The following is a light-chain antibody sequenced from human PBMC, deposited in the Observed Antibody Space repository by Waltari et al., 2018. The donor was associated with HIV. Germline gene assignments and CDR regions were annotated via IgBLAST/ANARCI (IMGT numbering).Light chain of an antibody. J-gene: IGKJ4*01. CDR2: GAS. V-gene: IGKV3-15*01. CDR1: QSVSSN. CDR3: QQYHNWPLT. Sequence: EIVMTQSPATPSVSPGERATLSCRASQSVSSNLAWYQQEPGQAPRLLIYGASTRATGIPARFSGSGSGTEFTLTIGSLQSEDFAVYYCQQYHNWPLTFGGGTKVEIK.